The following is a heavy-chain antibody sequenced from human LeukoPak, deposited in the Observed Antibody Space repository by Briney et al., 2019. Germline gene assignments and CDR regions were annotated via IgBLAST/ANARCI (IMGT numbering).Heavy chain of an antibody. CDR3: AREDDWNYEDY. CDR1: GFTVSSNY. CDR2: IYSGGST. D-gene: IGHD1-7*01. J-gene: IGHJ4*02. Sequence: GGSLRLSCAASGFTVSSNYMSWVRQAPGKGLEWVSVIYSGGSTYYADSVKGRFTISRDNSKNTLYLQMNSLRAEDTAIYYCAREDDWNYEDYWGQGTLVTVSS. V-gene: IGHV3-53*01.